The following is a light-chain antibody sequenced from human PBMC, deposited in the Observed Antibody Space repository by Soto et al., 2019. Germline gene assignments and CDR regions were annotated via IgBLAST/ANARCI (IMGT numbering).Light chain of an antibody. J-gene: IGKJ3*01. CDR3: QKYGSAFT. Sequence: EIVLTQSPGTLSLSPGERATLSCRASQSVSSNYLAWYQHKPGQGPRFLIYAASIRATGIPDRFSGSGSGTDFTLTISRLEPEDFALYYCQKYGSAFTFGPGTKVDIK. CDR1: QSVSSNY. V-gene: IGKV3-20*01. CDR2: AAS.